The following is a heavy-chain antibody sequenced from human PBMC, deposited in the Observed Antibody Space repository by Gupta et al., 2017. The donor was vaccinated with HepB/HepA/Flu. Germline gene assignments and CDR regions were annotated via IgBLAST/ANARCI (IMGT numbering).Heavy chain of an antibody. J-gene: IGHJ5*02. V-gene: IGHV4-34*01. CDR1: GGSFSGYY. CDR3: ARGPVVVVPAARFDP. CDR2: INHSGST. Sequence: QVQLQQWGAGLLKPSETLSLTCAVYGGSFSGYYWSWIRQPPGKGLEWIGEINHSGSTNYNPSLKSRVTISVDTSKNQFSLKLSSVTAADTAVYYCARGPVVVVPAARFDPWGQGTLVTVSS. D-gene: IGHD2-2*01.